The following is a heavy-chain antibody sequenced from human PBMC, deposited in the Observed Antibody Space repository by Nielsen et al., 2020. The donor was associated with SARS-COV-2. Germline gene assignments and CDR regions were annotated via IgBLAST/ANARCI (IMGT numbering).Heavy chain of an antibody. J-gene: IGHJ6*02. CDR1: GYTLPDYY. CDR3: ARARATIFGLVMSYGMDV. CDR2: INPYSGGT. D-gene: IGHD3/OR15-3a*01. V-gene: IGHV1-2*06. Sequence: SVTVSCKASGYTLPDYYIHCVRQAPGQGLDWMGRINPYSGGTNYAQKFQGTVTMTRDASISTVYMELTSDDTAVYYCARARATIFGLVMSYGMDVWGQGTTVAVSS.